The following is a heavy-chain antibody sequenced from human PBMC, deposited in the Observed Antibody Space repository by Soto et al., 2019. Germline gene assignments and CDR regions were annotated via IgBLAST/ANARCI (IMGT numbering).Heavy chain of an antibody. D-gene: IGHD6-19*01. V-gene: IGHV2-5*01. J-gene: IGHJ4*02. CDR3: THRGTVTGTEDY. Sequence: QITLKESGPPLMKPTQTLTLTCTFSGFSLTTSGVAVGWNRQPPGKTLEWLALIYWNDDKRYSPSLKSRLTITKDTSKNQVVLTMTNRDPVDTATYYCTHRGTVTGTEDYWGQGTLVTVSS. CDR2: IYWNDDK. CDR1: GFSLTTSGVA.